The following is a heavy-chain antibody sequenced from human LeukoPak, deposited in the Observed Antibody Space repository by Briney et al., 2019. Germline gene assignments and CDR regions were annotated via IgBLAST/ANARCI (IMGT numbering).Heavy chain of an antibody. Sequence: GGSLRLSCSASGFTFASLGMHWVRQAPGKGLEWVAFVEHDGTTKYYADSVKGRFTISRDNAQNSLYLQMNSLRAEDTAVYYCARDPDHIEGANFHYWGQGTLVTVSS. CDR2: VEHDGTTK. D-gene: IGHD1-26*01. CDR3: ARDPDHIEGANFHY. J-gene: IGHJ4*02. CDR1: GFTFASLG. V-gene: IGHV3-30*12.